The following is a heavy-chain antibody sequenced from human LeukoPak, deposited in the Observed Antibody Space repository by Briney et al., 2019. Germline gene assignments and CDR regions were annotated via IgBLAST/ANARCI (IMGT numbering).Heavy chain of an antibody. D-gene: IGHD3-3*01. CDR3: ARGQYDFQTTYYYMDV. CDR2: INHSGST. J-gene: IGHJ6*03. V-gene: IGHV4-34*01. Sequence: PSETLSLTCAVYGVSFSGYYWSWIRQPPGKGLEWIGEINHSGSTNYNPSLKSRVTISVDTSKNQFPLQLSSVTAADTAVYYCARGQYDFQTTYYYMDVWGKGTTVTVSS. CDR1: GVSFSGYY.